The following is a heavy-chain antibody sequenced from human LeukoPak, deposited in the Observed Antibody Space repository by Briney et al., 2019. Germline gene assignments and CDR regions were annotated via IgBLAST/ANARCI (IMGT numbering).Heavy chain of an antibody. V-gene: IGHV3-23*01. CDR2: INGSGGST. D-gene: IGHD3-10*01. Sequence: GGSLRLSCAASGFTFSSYGMSWVRQAPGKGLEWVSAINGSGGSTYYADSVKGRFTISKDNSKNTLYLQMNSLRAEDTAVYYCTRAPVLLWFGARYYHMDVWGKGTTVTISS. CDR1: GFTFSSYG. J-gene: IGHJ6*03. CDR3: TRAPVLLWFGARYYHMDV.